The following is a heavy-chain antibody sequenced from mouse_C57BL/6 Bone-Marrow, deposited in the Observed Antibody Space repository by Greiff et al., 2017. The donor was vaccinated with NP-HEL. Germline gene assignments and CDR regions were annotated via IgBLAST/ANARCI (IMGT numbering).Heavy chain of an antibody. CDR3: TYYYGSSDPWYFDV. Sequence: EVQLQQSGAELVRPGASVKLSCTASGFNIKDDYMHWVKQRPEQGLEWIGWIDPENGDTEYASKFQGKATITADTSSNTAYLQLSSLTSEDTAVYYCTYYYGSSDPWYFDVWGTGTTVTVSS. J-gene: IGHJ1*03. V-gene: IGHV14-4*01. CDR1: GFNIKDDY. D-gene: IGHD1-1*01. CDR2: IDPENGDT.